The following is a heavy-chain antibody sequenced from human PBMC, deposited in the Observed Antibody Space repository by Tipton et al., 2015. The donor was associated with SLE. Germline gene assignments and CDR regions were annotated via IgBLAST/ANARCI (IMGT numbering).Heavy chain of an antibody. CDR1: GGSISGCY. Sequence: TLSLTCTVSGGSISGCYWSWIRQPPGNGLEWIGYVYSSGSTNYNPSLRSRVTISVDTSKNQFSLNLSSVTAADTAVYFCARGPTAQLERRRGHFDYWGQGTLVTVSS. D-gene: IGHD1-1*01. V-gene: IGHV4-59*01. CDR2: VYSSGST. CDR3: ARGPTAQLERRRGHFDY. J-gene: IGHJ4*02.